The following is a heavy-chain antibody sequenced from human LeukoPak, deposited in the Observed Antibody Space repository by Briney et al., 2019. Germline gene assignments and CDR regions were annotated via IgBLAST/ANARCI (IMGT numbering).Heavy chain of an antibody. V-gene: IGHV4-31*03. J-gene: IGHJ4*02. Sequence: PSQTLSLTCSVSGGSITSGGYYWTWIRQHPGKGLEWIGHIYYSGSTFHNPSLKSRVSMSVDTSKNQFSLNLSSVTAADTAVYFCARGAEDVLTGDDDFYFDNWGQGSLVTVSS. CDR2: IYYSGST. CDR1: GGSITSGGYY. CDR3: ARGAEDVLTGDDDFYFDN. D-gene: IGHD3-9*01.